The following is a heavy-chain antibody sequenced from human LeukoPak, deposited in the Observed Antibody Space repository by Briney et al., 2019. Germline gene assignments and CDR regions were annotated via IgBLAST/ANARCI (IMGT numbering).Heavy chain of an antibody. CDR1: GFTFSSYG. D-gene: IGHD2-21*02. CDR2: ISYDGSNK. V-gene: IGHV3-30*03. Sequence: GGSLRLSCAASGFTFSSYGMHWVRQAPGKGLEWVAVISYDGSNKYYADSVKGRFTISRDNSKNSLYLQMNSLRAEDTAVYHCASGGYCGGDRYSRSFDLWGRGTLVTVSS. J-gene: IGHJ2*01. CDR3: ASGGYCGGDRYSRSFDL.